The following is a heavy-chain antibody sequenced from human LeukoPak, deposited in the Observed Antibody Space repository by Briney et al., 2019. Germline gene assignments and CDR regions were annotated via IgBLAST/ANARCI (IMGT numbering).Heavy chain of an antibody. V-gene: IGHV1-2*02. CDR2: IYPNSGAT. CDR1: GYTFTGYY. Sequence: GASVKVSCKASGYTFTGYYMHWVRQAPGQGLEWMGWIYPNSGATKYAQKFQGRVTMTRDTSISTAYMELSGLRSDDTAVYYCGTLLSNRPFDYWGQGSLVTVSS. CDR3: GTLLSNRPFDY. J-gene: IGHJ4*02.